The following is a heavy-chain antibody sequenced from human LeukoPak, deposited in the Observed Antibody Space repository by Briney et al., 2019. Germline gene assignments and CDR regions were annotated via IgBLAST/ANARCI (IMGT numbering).Heavy chain of an antibody. D-gene: IGHD4-17*01. J-gene: IGHJ6*03. CDR3: VTAPYGDYYYYMDV. CDR1: GFTFSNYW. Sequence: PGGSLRLSCAASGFTFSNYWMHWVRQAPGKGLVWVSRLNSDGSSTNYADSVKGRFTISRDNAKNTLYLQMNSLRAEDTAVYYCVTAPYGDYYYYMDVWGKGTTVTISS. V-gene: IGHV3-74*01. CDR2: LNSDGSST.